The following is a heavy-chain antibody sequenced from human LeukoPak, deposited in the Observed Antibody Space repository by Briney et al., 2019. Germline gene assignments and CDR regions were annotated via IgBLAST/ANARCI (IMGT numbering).Heavy chain of an antibody. D-gene: IGHD2-2*01. J-gene: IGHJ6*03. V-gene: IGHV4-30-2*01. CDR2: VYHSGST. CDR3: ARGDLPAADYFYYYYMDV. CDR1: GGSISGGGYY. Sequence: SETLSLTCTVSGGSISGGGYYWSWIRQPPGKGLEWIGCVYHSGSTYYNPSLKGRVTVSVDRSKNQFSLKLSSVTAADTATYYCARGDLPAADYFYYYYMDVWGKGTTVTVSS.